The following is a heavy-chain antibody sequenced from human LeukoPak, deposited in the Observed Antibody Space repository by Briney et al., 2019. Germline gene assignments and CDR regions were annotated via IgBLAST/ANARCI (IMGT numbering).Heavy chain of an antibody. CDR1: GGSISSGGYY. V-gene: IGHV4-31*03. J-gene: IGHJ6*03. CDR3: ARLGYCSSTSCYRYYYYYYMDV. CDR2: IYYSGST. Sequence: SETLSLTCTVSGGSISSGGYYWSWIRQHPGKGLEWIGYIYYSGSTYYNPSLKSRVTISVDTSKNQFSLKLSSVTAADTAVYYCARLGYCSSTSCYRYYYYYYMDVWGKGTTVTVSS. D-gene: IGHD2-2*01.